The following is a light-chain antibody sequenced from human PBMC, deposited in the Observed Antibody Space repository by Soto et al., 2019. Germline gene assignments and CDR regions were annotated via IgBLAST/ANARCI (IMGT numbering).Light chain of an antibody. Sequence: EIVLTQSPGTLSLSPGERATLSCRASQSVSSSYLAWYQQKPGQAPRLLIYGASSRATGIPDRFSGSGSGTDFTLTISRLEPQDFAVYYCQQYGSSPPTFDGATKVAIK. CDR1: QSVSSSY. J-gene: IGKJ4*01. V-gene: IGKV3-20*01. CDR2: GAS. CDR3: QQYGSSPPT.